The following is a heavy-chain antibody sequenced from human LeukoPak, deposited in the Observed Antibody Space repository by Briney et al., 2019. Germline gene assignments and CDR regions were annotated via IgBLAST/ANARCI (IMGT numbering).Heavy chain of an antibody. J-gene: IGHJ4*02. Sequence: ASVKVSCKASGYTFTSYDINWVRQATGQGLEWMGWMNPNSGNTGYAQKFQGRVTMTRDMSTSTVYMELSSLRSEDTAVYYCARDSYGLWGQGTLVTVSS. V-gene: IGHV1-8*01. CDR1: GYTFTSYD. CDR3: ARDSYGL. CDR2: MNPNSGNT. D-gene: IGHD5-18*01.